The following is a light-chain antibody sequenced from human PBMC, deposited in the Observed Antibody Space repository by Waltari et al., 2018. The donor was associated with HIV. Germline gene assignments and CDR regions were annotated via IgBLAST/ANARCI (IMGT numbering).Light chain of an antibody. CDR3: CSYAGSSYV. CDR2: YVT. J-gene: IGLJ1*01. V-gene: IGLV2-11*01. CDR1: STDVVAYNS. Sequence: QSALTQPRSVSGSPGQSVTLSCPGTSTDVVAYNSVSWYQQHPGKAPKLIIYYVTKRPSVVPDRFSGSKSGNTASLTISGLQAEDEADYYCCSYAGSSYVFGTGTNVTVL.